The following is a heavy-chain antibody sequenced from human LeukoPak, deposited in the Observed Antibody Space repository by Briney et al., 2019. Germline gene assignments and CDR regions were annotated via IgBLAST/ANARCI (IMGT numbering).Heavy chain of an antibody. D-gene: IGHD3-10*02. CDR3: AKDSGLFDDIDAFEI. Sequence: GGSLRLSCAASGFTLRRYVMHWVRQAPGKGLEWVAFVRYDESDKNYTDSVKGRFSISRDNSNNTLYLQMTSLRPEDTAVYYCAKDSGLFDDIDAFEIWGQGTMVTVSS. CDR2: VRYDESDK. CDR1: GFTLRRYV. J-gene: IGHJ3*02. V-gene: IGHV3-30*02.